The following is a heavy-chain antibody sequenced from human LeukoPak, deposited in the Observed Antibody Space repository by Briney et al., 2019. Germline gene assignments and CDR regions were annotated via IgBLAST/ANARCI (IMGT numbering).Heavy chain of an antibody. CDR2: IYSGGST. Sequence: SETLSLTCAVYGGSFSGYYWSWIRQPAGKGLEWIGRIYSGGSTNYNPSLKSRVTISGETSGKQFSLKLNSVTAADTAVYYCARALIRRDGYNYFAFDIWGQGTMVTVSS. D-gene: IGHD5-24*01. CDR3: ARALIRRDGYNYFAFDI. CDR1: GGSFSGYY. J-gene: IGHJ3*02. V-gene: IGHV4-59*10.